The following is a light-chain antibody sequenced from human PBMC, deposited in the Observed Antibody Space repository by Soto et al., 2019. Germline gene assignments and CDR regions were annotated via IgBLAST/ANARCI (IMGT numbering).Light chain of an antibody. Sequence: IVLTQSPATPSLSPVARATLSCRASQSVSSVLASSQQKPGYAPRLLIYDTSNRATGIPARLSGTGSGTDFTLTISSLEPEAVAVYYCHQRSGWPLPFCGGTRVESK. J-gene: IGKJ4*01. CDR1: QSVSSV. V-gene: IGKV3-11*01. CDR3: HQRSGWPLP. CDR2: DTS.